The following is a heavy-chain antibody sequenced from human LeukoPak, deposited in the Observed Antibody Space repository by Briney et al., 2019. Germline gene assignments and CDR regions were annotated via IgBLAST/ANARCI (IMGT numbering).Heavy chain of an antibody. J-gene: IGHJ4*02. Sequence: ASVKVSCKASGYTFTSYDINWVRQATGQGLEWMGWMNPNSGNTGYAQKFQGRVTMTRNTSTSTAYMELSSLRSEDTAVDYCARGSPPFSSSPDYWGQGTLVTVSS. V-gene: IGHV1-8*01. D-gene: IGHD6-6*01. CDR3: ARGSPPFSSSPDY. CDR1: GYTFTSYD. CDR2: MNPNSGNT.